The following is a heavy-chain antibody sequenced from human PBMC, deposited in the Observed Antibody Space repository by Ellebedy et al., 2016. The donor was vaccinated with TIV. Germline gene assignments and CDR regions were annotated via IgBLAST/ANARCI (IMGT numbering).Heavy chain of an antibody. V-gene: IGHV3-53*01. CDR1: GFTVSSNY. J-gene: IGHJ4*02. CDR2: IYSGADGGDT. D-gene: IGHD4-23*01. CDR3: ARDAADNGGKLDY. Sequence: PGGSLRLSCASSGFTVSSNYMNWVRQAPGKGLGWVSVIYSGADGGDTYYADSVKGRFTISRDNSKNTLYLQMNNLRAEDTAVYYCARDAADNGGKLDYWGQGALVTVSS.